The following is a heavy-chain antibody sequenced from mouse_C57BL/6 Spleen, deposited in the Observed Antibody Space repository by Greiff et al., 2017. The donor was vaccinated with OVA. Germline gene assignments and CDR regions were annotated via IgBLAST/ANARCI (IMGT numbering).Heavy chain of an antibody. J-gene: IGHJ1*03. Sequence: EVKLVESGGGLVQPGESLKLSCESNEYEFPSHDMSWVRKTPEKRLELVAAINSDGGSTYYPDTMERRFIISRDNTKKTLYLQMSSLRSEDTALYYCARRREDYGSSYGYFDVWGTGTTVTVSS. CDR2: INSDGGST. D-gene: IGHD1-1*01. V-gene: IGHV5-2*01. CDR1: EYEFPSHD. CDR3: ARRREDYGSSYGYFDV.